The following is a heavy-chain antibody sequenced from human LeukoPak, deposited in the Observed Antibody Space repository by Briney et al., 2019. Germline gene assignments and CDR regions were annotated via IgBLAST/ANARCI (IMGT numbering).Heavy chain of an antibody. CDR3: ARDFHRRYYDSSGYNAFDI. CDR2: IGTAVTADRT. V-gene: IGHV3-13*01. CDR1: GFTLSNHD. Sequence: TGGSLRLSCAASGFTLSNHDMHWVRQATGKGLEWVSAIGTAVTADRTYYADSVKGRFTISRDNAKNSLYLQMNSLRAEDTAVYYCARDFHRRYYDSSGYNAFDIWGQGTMVTVSS. D-gene: IGHD3-22*01. J-gene: IGHJ3*02.